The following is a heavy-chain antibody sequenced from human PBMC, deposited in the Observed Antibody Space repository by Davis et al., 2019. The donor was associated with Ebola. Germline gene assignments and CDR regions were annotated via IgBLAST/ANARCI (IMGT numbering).Heavy chain of an antibody. V-gene: IGHV1-18*01. CDR3: ARGGTYYDFWSEVLNCFDP. CDR2: ISAYNGNT. D-gene: IGHD3-3*01. Sequence: ASVKVSCKASGGTFSSYAISWVRQAPGQGLEWMGWISAYNGNTNYAQKLQGRVTMTTDTSTSTAYMELRSLRSDDTAVYYCARGGTYYDFWSEVLNCFDPWGQGTLVTVSS. J-gene: IGHJ5*02. CDR1: GGTFSSYA.